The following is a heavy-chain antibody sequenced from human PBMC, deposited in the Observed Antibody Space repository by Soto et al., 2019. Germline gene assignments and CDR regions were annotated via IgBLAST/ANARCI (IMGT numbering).Heavy chain of an antibody. CDR3: ASQVSYGSGSYHFDY. CDR2: IYHSGST. J-gene: IGHJ4*02. D-gene: IGHD3-10*01. V-gene: IGHV4-4*02. CDR1: GGSISSSNW. Sequence: QVQLQESGPGLVKPSGTLSLTCAVSGGSISSSNWWSWVRQPPGKGLEWIGEIYHSGSTNYNPSLKSRVTISVDKSKNQVSLKLSSVTAADTAVYYCASQVSYGSGSYHFDYWGQGTLVTVSS.